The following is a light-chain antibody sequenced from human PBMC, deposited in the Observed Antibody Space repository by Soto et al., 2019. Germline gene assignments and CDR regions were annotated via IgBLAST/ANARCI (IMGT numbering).Light chain of an antibody. CDR1: QSVRGN. CDR3: QQYNNWPFIT. CDR2: GAS. Sequence: ETLMTQSPATLSVSPGERPTPSCRASQSVRGNLAWYQQKPGQSPRLLIHGASSRATGIPVRFSGSGSGTEFTLTISSLQSEDFAVYYCQQYNNWPFITFGQGTRLEIK. V-gene: IGKV3-15*01. J-gene: IGKJ5*01.